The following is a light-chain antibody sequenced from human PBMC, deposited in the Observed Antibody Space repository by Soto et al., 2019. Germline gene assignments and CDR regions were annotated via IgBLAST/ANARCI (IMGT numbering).Light chain of an antibody. V-gene: IGKV3-20*01. CDR3: QQYGSSPPIT. J-gene: IGKJ5*01. CDR2: GAS. CDR1: QSVSSSY. Sequence: EIVLTQSPGTLSLSLGERATLXXRASQSVSSSYLAWYQQKPGQAPRLXXYGASSRATGIPDRFSGSGSWTDFTLTISRLEPEDFAVYYCQQYGSSPPITFGQGTRLEIK.